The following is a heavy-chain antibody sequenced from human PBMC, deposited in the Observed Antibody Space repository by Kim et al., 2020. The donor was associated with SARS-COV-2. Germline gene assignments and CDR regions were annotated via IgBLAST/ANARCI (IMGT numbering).Heavy chain of an antibody. Sequence: GGSLRLSCAASGFTFSSYWMSWVRQAPGKGLEWVANIKQDGSEKYYVDSVKGRFTISRDNAKNSLYLQMNSLRAEDTAVYYCARDDNVAAAGTDYWGQGTLGTGSS. CDR2: IKQDGSEK. D-gene: IGHD6-13*01. CDR1: GFTFSSYW. J-gene: IGHJ4*02. CDR3: ARDDNVAAAGTDY. V-gene: IGHV3-7*03.